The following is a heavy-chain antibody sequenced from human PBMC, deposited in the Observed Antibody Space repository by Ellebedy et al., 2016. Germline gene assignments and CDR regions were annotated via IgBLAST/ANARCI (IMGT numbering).Heavy chain of an antibody. D-gene: IGHD4-23*01. Sequence: GGSLRLSXAASGFTFSDFFMNWVRQAPGKGLEWVSTISGSSSSVYYADSVKGRFTTSRDNSKNRVYLQMVNLRAEDTAQYYCAKDQYYGGNTIDFWGQGTLVTVSS. CDR3: AKDQYYGGNTIDF. J-gene: IGHJ4*02. CDR1: GFTFSDFF. V-gene: IGHV3-23*01. CDR2: ISGSSSSV.